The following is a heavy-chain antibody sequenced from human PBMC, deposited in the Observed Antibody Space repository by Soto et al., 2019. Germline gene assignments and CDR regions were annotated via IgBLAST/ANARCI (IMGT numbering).Heavy chain of an antibody. D-gene: IGHD2-2*01. Sequence: GGSLRLSCAASGFTFSSYAMSWVRQAPGKGLEWVSAISGSGGSTYYADSVKGRFTISRDNSKNTLYLQMNSLRAEDTAVYYCAKNPYCSSTNCYQTRNGFDPWGQGTLVTVSS. V-gene: IGHV3-23*01. J-gene: IGHJ5*02. CDR3: AKNPYCSSTNCYQTRNGFDP. CDR1: GFTFSSYA. CDR2: ISGSGGST.